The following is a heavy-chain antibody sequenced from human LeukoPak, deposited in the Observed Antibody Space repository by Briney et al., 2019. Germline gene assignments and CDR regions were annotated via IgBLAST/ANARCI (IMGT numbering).Heavy chain of an antibody. CDR1: GFAFSSYT. J-gene: IGHJ5*02. D-gene: IGHD2-2*03. Sequence: GGSLRLSCAASGFAFSSYTMNWVRQAPGKGLEWVSSITSTGSYIYYADSVKGRFTISRDNAKNSLYLQMNSLRAEDTAVYYCARDVGGYCSSTSCYLGWFDPWGQGTLVTVSS. CDR2: ITSTGSYI. V-gene: IGHV3-21*01. CDR3: ARDVGGYCSSTSCYLGWFDP.